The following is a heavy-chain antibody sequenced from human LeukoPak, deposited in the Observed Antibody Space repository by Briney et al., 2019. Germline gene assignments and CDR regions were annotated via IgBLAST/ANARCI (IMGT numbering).Heavy chain of an antibody. J-gene: IGHJ6*03. CDR3: ARERCSSTSCLGTKPFSTTIEYYYYYYMDV. V-gene: IGHV3-23*01. Sequence: GGSLRLSCAASGFTFSSYAMSWVRQAPGKGLEWVSAISGSGGSTYYADSVKGRFTISRDNSKNTLYLQMNSLRSEDTAVYYCARERCSSTSCLGTKPFSTTIEYYYYYYMDVWGKGTTVTVSS. D-gene: IGHD2-2*01. CDR2: ISGSGGST. CDR1: GFTFSSYA.